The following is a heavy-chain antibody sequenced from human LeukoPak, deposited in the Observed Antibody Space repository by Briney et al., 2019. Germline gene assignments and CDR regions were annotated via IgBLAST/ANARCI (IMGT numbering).Heavy chain of an antibody. CDR2: IYYSGST. CDR3: ARVKYSGSYYGVDY. CDR1: GDSISGADYY. Sequence: SETLPLTCTVSGDSISGADYYWSWIRQPPGKGLEWIGYIYYSGSTYYNPSLKSRVIISADTSKNQFSLKLSSVTAPDTAVYYCARVKYSGSYYGVDYWGQGTLVTVSS. V-gene: IGHV4-30-4*08. J-gene: IGHJ4*02. D-gene: IGHD1-26*01.